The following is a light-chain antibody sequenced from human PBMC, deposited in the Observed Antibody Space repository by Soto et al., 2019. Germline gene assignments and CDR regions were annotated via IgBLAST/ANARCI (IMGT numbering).Light chain of an antibody. Sequence: QSVLTQPPSASGSPGHSVTISCTGTSSDVGGYNYVSWYQQHPGKAPKLMIFEVSKRPSGVPDRSSGSKSGNTASLTVSGLQAEDEADYYCSSYAGGNDYVFGTGTKVTVL. CDR1: SSDVGGYNY. CDR3: SSYAGGNDYV. V-gene: IGLV2-8*01. CDR2: EVS. J-gene: IGLJ1*01.